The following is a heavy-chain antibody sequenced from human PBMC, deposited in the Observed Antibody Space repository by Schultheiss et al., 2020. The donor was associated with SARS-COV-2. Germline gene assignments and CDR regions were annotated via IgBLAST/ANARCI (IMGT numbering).Heavy chain of an antibody. CDR3: ARGRGWGITPLRYFDY. CDR2: IYYSGST. Sequence: ESLKISCAASGFTFSSYAMSWVRQHPGKGLEWIGYIYYSGSTNYNPSLKSRVTISVDTSKNQFSLKLSSVTAADTAVYYCARGRGWGITPLRYFDYWGQGTLVTVSS. J-gene: IGHJ4*02. CDR1: GFTFSSYA. D-gene: IGHD3-10*01. V-gene: IGHV4-59*12.